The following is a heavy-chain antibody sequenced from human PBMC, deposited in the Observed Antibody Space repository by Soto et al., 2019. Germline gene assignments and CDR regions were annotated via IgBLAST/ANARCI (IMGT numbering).Heavy chain of an antibody. CDR3: AKDGGWSLAVAGLSDF. Sequence: GSLRLSCVVSGSTFSSDDMSWVRQAPGRGLEWVSGIRDSGGSTYYADSVKGRFTISRDNAKNTLYLQMKSLRVEDTALYYCAKDGGWSLAVAGLSDFCGPGIQVTVSS. CDR1: GSTFSSDD. CDR2: IRDSGGST. J-gene: IGHJ4*02. D-gene: IGHD6-19*01. V-gene: IGHV3-23*01.